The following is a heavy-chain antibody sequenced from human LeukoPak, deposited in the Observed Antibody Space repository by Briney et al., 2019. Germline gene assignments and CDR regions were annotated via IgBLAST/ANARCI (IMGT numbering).Heavy chain of an antibody. J-gene: IGHJ4*02. CDR1: GGSFSSVTLY. V-gene: IGHV4-61*02. D-gene: IGHD5-24*01. Sequence: SETLSLTCSVSGGSFSSVTLYWSWIRQPAGKGLEWIGRGNARGSTDSNPSLRSRVTVSVDTSKNQVSLRLSSVTAADTAVYHCARESTGTGRYNWYDLWGQGTLVTVSS. CDR2: GNARGST. CDR3: ARESTGTGRYNWYDL.